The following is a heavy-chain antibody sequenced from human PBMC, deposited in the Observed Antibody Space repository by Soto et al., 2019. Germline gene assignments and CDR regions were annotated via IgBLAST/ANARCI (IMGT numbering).Heavy chain of an antibody. CDR3: AKDSGCVNHACAYEP. D-gene: IGHD2-15*01. V-gene: IGHV3-21*01. J-gene: IGHJ5*02. Sequence: EVHLVESGGGLVKPGGSLRLTCAASGFIFSDYTMNWVRQAPGKGLEWVSSISKGGDYIFYADKVKGRVTISRVNTRNSLHLQMTSLRVEDTAVYYCAKDSGCVNHACAYEPWGQGTLVTVSS. CDR1: GFIFSDYT. CDR2: ISKGGDYI.